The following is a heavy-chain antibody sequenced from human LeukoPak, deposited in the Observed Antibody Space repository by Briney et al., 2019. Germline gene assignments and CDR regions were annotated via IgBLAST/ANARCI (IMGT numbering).Heavy chain of an antibody. J-gene: IGHJ5*02. CDR2: IYSGGST. CDR1: GFTFSNNY. CDR3: ANTNGPARWFDP. V-gene: IGHV3-66*01. D-gene: IGHD2-8*01. Sequence: GGSLRLSCAASGFTFSNNYMTWVRQAPGKGLEWVSVIYSGGSTYYADSVKGRFTISRDNSKNTLYLQMNSLRVDDTAVYYCANTNGPARWFDPWGQGTLVTVSS.